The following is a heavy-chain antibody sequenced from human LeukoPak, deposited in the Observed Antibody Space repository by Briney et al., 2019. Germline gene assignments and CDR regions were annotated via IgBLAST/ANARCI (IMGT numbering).Heavy chain of an antibody. J-gene: IGHJ4*02. CDR2: IIPIFGTA. D-gene: IGHD1-26*01. V-gene: IGHV1-69*05. CDR1: GGTFSSYA. CDR3: ARRRIVGATELDY. Sequence: ASVKVSCKASGGTFSSYAISRVRQAPGQGLEWMGGIIPIFGTANYAQKFQGRVTITTDESTSTAYMEMSSLRSEDTAVYYCARRRIVGATELDYWGQGTLVTVSS.